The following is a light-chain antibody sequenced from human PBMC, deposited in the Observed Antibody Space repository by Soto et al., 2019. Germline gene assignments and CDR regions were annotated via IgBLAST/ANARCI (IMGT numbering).Light chain of an antibody. CDR3: QQYNYWLALT. Sequence: EIVMTQSPATLSVSPGERASLSCRASQSVSSNLAWYQQKPGQAPRLLIYDASTRATGIPARFSGSGSGTEFTLTISSLQSEDFAIYYCQQYNYWLALTFGGGTKVEIK. V-gene: IGKV3-15*01. CDR2: DAS. J-gene: IGKJ4*01. CDR1: QSVSSN.